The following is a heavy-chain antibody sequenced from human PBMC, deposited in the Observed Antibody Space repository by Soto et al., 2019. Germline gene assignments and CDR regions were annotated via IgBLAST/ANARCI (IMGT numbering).Heavy chain of an antibody. Sequence: PTGSLQLSCSASGFTFSSYAMSWVRQAPGKGLEWVSAISGSGGSTYYADSVKGRFTISRDNSKNTLYLQMNSLRAEDTAVYYCASVGYDILTGYRPHYYYYGMDVWGQGTTVTVSS. CDR1: GFTFSSYA. D-gene: IGHD3-9*01. J-gene: IGHJ6*02. V-gene: IGHV3-23*01. CDR3: ASVGYDILTGYRPHYYYYGMDV. CDR2: ISGSGGST.